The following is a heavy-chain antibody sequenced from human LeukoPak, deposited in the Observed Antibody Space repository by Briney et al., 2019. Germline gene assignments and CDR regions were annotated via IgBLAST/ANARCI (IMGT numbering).Heavy chain of an antibody. CDR1: GYSFTSYW. D-gene: IGHD2-2*01. CDR3: ARRERYCSSTSCNDFDY. Sequence: GESLKISCKGSGYSFTSYWIGWVRQMPGKGLAWMGIIYPGDSDTRYSPSFQGQVTISADKSISTAYLQWSSLKASDTAMYYCARRERYCSSTSCNDFDYWGQGTLVTVSS. CDR2: IYPGDSDT. J-gene: IGHJ4*02. V-gene: IGHV5-51*01.